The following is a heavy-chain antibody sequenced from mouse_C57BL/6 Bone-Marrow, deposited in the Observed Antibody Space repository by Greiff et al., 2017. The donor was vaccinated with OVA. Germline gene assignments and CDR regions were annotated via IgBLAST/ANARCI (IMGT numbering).Heavy chain of an antibody. J-gene: IGHJ3*01. Sequence: EVHLVESGGGLVQPGGSLSLSCAASGFTFTDYYMSWVRQPPGKALEWMGFIRNKANGYTTEYSASVKGRLTIARDNSQSIHYLQMNALRAEDSATYYCARYNGPFGDWGKGTMVTVSA. CDR1: GFTFTDYY. CDR3: ARYNGPFGD. D-gene: IGHD1-1*02. V-gene: IGHV7-3*01. CDR2: IRNKANGYTT.